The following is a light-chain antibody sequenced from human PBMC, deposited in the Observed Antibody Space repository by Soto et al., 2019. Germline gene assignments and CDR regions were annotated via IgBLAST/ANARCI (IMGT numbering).Light chain of an antibody. CDR1: QGIRSG. J-gene: IGKJ1*01. CDR2: DAS. V-gene: IGKV1-17*01. Sequence: DIQMTQSPSSLSASVGDRVTITCRASQGIRSGLGWDQQKPGKAPKRLIYDASSLQSGVPSRFSSSGSGTKFTLTISSLQPEDFATYYCLQYNSYPWTFGQGTKVDIK. CDR3: LQYNSYPWT.